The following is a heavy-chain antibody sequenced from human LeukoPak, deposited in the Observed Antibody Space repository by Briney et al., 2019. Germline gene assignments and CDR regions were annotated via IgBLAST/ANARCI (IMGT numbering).Heavy chain of an antibody. J-gene: IGHJ6*02. D-gene: IGHD6-19*01. CDR2: ISYDGSNK. V-gene: IGHV3-30*18. CDR1: GFTFSSYG. Sequence: GRSLRLSCAASGFTFSSYGMHWVRQAPGKGLEWVAVISYDGSNKYYADSVKGRFTISRDNSKNTLYLQMNSLRAEDTAVYYCAKGQAVAGRGNYYYYYGMDVWGQGTTVTVSS. CDR3: AKGQAVAGRGNYYYYYGMDV.